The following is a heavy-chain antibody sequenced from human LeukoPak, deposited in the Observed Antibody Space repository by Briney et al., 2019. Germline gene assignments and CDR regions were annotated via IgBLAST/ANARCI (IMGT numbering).Heavy chain of an antibody. V-gene: IGHV3-30-3*01. J-gene: IGHJ4*02. D-gene: IGHD3-16*01. CDR1: GFTFSSYA. Sequence: QTGGSLRLSCAASGFTFSSYAMHWVRQAPGKGLEWVAVISYDGSNKYYADSVKGRFTISRDNSKNTLYLQMNSLRAEDTAVYYCARARGGREQAFDYWGQGTLVTVSS. CDR3: ARARGGREQAFDY. CDR2: ISYDGSNK.